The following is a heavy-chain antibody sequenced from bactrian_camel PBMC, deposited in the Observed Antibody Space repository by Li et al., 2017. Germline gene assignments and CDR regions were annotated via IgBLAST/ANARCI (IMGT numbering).Heavy chain of an antibody. V-gene: IGHV3S9*01. CDR3: AADIRLYGDIRRALVRDEYNY. D-gene: IGHD6*01. J-gene: IGHJ4*01. CDR1: GYTSSSYC. Sequence: HVQLVESGGGSVQAGGSLTISCAFSGYTSSSYCLAWFRQVPGKEREGVAGTDSTGTTTHADAVKGRFTISRDNAENMVHLQMNSLKPEDTATYYCAADIRLYGDIRRALVRDEYNYWGQGTQVTVS. CDR2: TDSTGTT.